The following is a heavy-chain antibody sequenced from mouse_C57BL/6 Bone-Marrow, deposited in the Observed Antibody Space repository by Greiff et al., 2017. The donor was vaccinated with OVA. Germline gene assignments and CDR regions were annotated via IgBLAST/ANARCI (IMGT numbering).Heavy chain of an antibody. Sequence: EVKLVESGGGLVQPGGSLKLSCAASGFTFSDYYMYWVRQTPEKRLEWVAYISNGGGSTYYPDTVQGRFTISRDNAKNTLYLQMSRLKSEDTAMYYCARPYPGAAMDYWGQGTSVTVSS. CDR2: ISNGGGST. CDR3: ARPYPGAAMDY. V-gene: IGHV5-12*01. CDR1: GFTFSDYY. D-gene: IGHD2-10*01. J-gene: IGHJ4*01.